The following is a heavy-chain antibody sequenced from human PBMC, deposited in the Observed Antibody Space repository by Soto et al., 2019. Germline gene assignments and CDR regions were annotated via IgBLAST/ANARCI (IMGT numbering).Heavy chain of an antibody. CDR3: ARDGGVAATLANYFDY. Sequence: GESLKISCAASGFTFNSYSMNWVRQAPGKGLEWVSSMSRSSRYIYYADPVKGRFTISRDNARNSVYLQMNSLRAEDTAVYYCARDGGVAATLANYFDYWGQGTLVTVSS. V-gene: IGHV3-21*01. CDR1: GFTFNSYS. CDR2: MSRSSRYI. J-gene: IGHJ4*02. D-gene: IGHD2-15*01.